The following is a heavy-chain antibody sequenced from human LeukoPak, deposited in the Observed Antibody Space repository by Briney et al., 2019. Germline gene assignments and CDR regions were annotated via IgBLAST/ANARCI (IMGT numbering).Heavy chain of an antibody. CDR2: ISWNSGSI. CDR1: GFTIYDYA. CDR3: AKDHYYDSSGPPGYWYFDL. Sequence: PGGSLRLSCAASGFTIYDYAMHWVRQAPGKGLEWVSGISWNSGSIGYADSVKGRFTISRDNAKNSLYLQMNSLRAEDTALYYCAKDHYYDSSGPPGYWYFDLWGRGTLVTVSS. V-gene: IGHV3-9*01. D-gene: IGHD3-22*01. J-gene: IGHJ2*01.